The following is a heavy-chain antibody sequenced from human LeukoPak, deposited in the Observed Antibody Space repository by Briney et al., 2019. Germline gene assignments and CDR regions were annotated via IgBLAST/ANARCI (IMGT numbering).Heavy chain of an antibody. D-gene: IGHD2-2*03. Sequence: SQTLSLTCTVSGGSITSGDYYWSWIRQPPGKGLVWIGYIYYSGSAYYSPSLKSRLTISVDTSKNQFSLKLSSVTAADTAVYYCARVVAGYCSSATCHRYTMDVWGQGTTVTVSS. CDR3: ARVVAGYCSSATCHRYTMDV. CDR2: IYYSGSA. CDR1: GGSITSGDYY. J-gene: IGHJ6*02. V-gene: IGHV4-30-4*01.